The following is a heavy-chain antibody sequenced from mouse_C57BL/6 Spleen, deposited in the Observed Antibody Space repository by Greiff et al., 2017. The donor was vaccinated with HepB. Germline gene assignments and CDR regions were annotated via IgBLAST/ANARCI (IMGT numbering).Heavy chain of an antibody. D-gene: IGHD1-1*01. Sequence: QVQLKQPGAELVKPGASVKLSCKASGYTFTSYWMHWVKQRPGQGLEWIGMIHPNSGSTNYNEKFKSKATLTVDKSSSTAYMQLSSLTSEDSAVYYCARSGDDGSSSFDYWGQGTTLTVSS. CDR2: IHPNSGST. J-gene: IGHJ2*01. CDR1: GYTFTSYW. V-gene: IGHV1-64*01. CDR3: ARSGDDGSSSFDY.